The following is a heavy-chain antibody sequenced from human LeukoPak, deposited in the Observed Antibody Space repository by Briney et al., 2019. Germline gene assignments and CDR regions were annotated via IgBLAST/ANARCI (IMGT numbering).Heavy chain of an antibody. J-gene: IGHJ1*01. CDR1: GFTYSCYG. V-gene: IGHV3-33*01. Sequence: VGHLRLYCSASGFTYSCYGMHSVRQAPGKGLEGVAVIWYDGSNKYYADSVKGRFTISRDNSKNTLCLQMNSLRAEDTAVYYCARVHLEWLVLGYFQHWGQGTLVTVSS. CDR3: ARVHLEWLVLGYFQH. D-gene: IGHD6-19*01. CDR2: IWYDGSNK.